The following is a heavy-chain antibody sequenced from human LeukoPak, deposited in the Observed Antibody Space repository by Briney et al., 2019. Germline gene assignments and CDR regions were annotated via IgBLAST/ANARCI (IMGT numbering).Heavy chain of an antibody. CDR1: GLTFSNAW. Sequence: PGESLRLSCAASGLTFSNAWMSWVRQAPGEGLEWVGRIKRKTDGETTEYVAPVKGRFTISRDDSKYTLYLQMNSLKTEDTGVYYCATASSGLFYWGQGTLVTVSS. J-gene: IGHJ4*02. CDR2: IKRKTDGETT. D-gene: IGHD3-16*01. CDR3: ATASSGLFY. V-gene: IGHV3-15*01.